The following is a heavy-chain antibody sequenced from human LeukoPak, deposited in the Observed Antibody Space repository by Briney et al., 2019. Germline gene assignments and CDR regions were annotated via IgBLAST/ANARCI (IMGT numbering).Heavy chain of an antibody. V-gene: IGHV4-39*01. D-gene: IGHD3/OR15-3a*01. CDR3: ARQSGTGTLLDY. CDR2: IYYSGST. CDR1: GGSISSSSYY. J-gene: IGHJ4*02. Sequence: SETLSLTCTVSGGSISSSSYYWGWIRQPPGKGLEWNGNIYYSGSTYYNPSLRSRVTISVDTSKNQFSLKLSSVTAADTAVYYCARQSGTGTLLDYWGQGTLVTVSS.